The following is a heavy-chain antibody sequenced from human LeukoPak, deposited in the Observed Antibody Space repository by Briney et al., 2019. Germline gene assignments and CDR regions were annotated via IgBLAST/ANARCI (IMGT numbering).Heavy chain of an antibody. CDR3: ARRGQWLVTRYFDY. V-gene: IGHV4-34*01. D-gene: IGHD6-19*01. Sequence: SETLSLTCAVYGGSFSGYYWSWIRQPPGKGLEWIGEINHSGSTNYNPSLKSRVTISVDTSKNQFSLKLSSVTAADTAVYYCARRGQWLVTRYFDYWGQGTLVTVSS. CDR2: INHSGST. J-gene: IGHJ4*02. CDR1: GGSFSGYY.